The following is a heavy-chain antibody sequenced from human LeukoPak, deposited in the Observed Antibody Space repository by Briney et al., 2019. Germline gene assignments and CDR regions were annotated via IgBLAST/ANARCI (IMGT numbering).Heavy chain of an antibody. CDR2: INPDGSNT. V-gene: IGHV3-74*01. CDR3: ARGSSSWPLDY. D-gene: IGHD6-13*01. Sequence: PGGSLRLSCAASGFTFSNYWIPSVRQDPGKGLVWVSYINPDGSNTNYADSVKGRFTTSRDNAKNALYLQMNSLRAEDTGVYYCARGSSSWPLDYWGQGTLVTVSS. J-gene: IGHJ4*02. CDR1: GFTFSNYW.